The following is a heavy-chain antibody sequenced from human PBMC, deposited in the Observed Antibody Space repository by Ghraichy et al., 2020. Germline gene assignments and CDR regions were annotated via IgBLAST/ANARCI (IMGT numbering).Heavy chain of an antibody. CDR3: AKPIGVSSSWYGVGFDY. D-gene: IGHD6-13*01. CDR2: ISGSGGST. J-gene: IGHJ4*02. V-gene: IGHV3-23*01. Sequence: GGSLRLSCAASGFTFSSYAMSWVRQAPGKGLEWVSAISGSGGSTYYADSVKGRFTISRDNSKNTLYLQMNSLRAEDTAVYYCAKPIGVSSSWYGVGFDYWGQGTLVTVSS. CDR1: GFTFSSYA.